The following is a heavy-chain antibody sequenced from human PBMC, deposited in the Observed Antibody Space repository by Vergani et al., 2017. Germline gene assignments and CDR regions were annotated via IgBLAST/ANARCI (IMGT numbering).Heavy chain of an antibody. CDR3: AKPSPHPGRWGFDY. D-gene: IGHD3-16*01. CDR1: GFTLGDYA. Sequence: EVHLVESGGGLVQPGRSLRLSCSGSGFTLGDYAMTWVRQAPGKGLEWVSAISGSGGSTYYADSVKGRFTISRDNSKNTLYLQMNSLRAEDTAVYYCAKPSPHPGRWGFDYWGQGTLVTVSS. J-gene: IGHJ4*02. CDR2: ISGSGGST. V-gene: IGHV3-23*04.